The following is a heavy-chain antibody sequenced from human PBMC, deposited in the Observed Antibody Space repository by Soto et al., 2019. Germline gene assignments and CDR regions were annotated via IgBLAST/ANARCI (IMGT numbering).Heavy chain of an antibody. V-gene: IGHV3-48*04. J-gene: IGHJ4*02. CDR2: ISSSSSTI. D-gene: IGHD6-13*01. CDR1: GFPFSSYS. Sequence: GGSLRLSCAASGFPFSSYSMNWVRQAPGKGLEWVSYISSSSSTIYYADSVKGRFTISRDNAKNSLYLQMNSLRAEDTAVYYCARGGRAAAVHFDYWGQGTLVTVSS. CDR3: ARGGRAAAVHFDY.